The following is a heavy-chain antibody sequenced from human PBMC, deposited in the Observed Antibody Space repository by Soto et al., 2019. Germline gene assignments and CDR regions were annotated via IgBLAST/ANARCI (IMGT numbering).Heavy chain of an antibody. CDR3: ARVQSDSNGWYHFDY. J-gene: IGHJ4*02. CDR2: IYPGDSDT. V-gene: IGHV5-51*01. D-gene: IGHD6-19*01. Sequence: GEALKISCQGSGYSFTSYWIGWVRQMPGKGLEWMGIIYPGDSDTRYSPSFQGQVTISADKSISTAYLQWSSLKASDTAAYYCARVQSDSNGWYHFDYWGQGTLVTVSS. CDR1: GYSFTSYW.